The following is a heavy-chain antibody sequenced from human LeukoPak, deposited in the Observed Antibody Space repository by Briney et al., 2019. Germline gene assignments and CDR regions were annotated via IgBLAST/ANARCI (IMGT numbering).Heavy chain of an antibody. V-gene: IGHV4-38-2*02. CDR2: IYRSESTSWIGNIYHSGST. CDR1: GYSISSGYY. J-gene: IGHJ4*02. Sequence: PSETLSLTCNVSGYSISSGYYWGWIRQPPGKGLEWIGSIYRSESTSWIGNIYHSGSTSYNPSLKSRVTISVDTSKNQFSLKLSSVTAADTAVYYCASFGVVPAAIPGGEDYWGQGTLVTVSS. CDR3: ASFGVVPAAIPGGEDY. D-gene: IGHD2-2*02.